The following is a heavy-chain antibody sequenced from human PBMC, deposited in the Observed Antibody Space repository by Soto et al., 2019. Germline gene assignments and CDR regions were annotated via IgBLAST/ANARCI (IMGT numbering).Heavy chain of an antibody. CDR2: ISWNSGSI. J-gene: IGHJ6*02. CDR1: GFTFDDYA. CDR3: AKDLLLFGVVSSPFYGMDV. D-gene: IGHD3-3*01. Sequence: EVQLVESGGGLVQPGRSLRLSCAASGFTFDDYAMHWVRQAPGKGLEWVSGISWNSGSIGYADSVKGRFTISRDNAKDSLYLQMHSLRAEDTALYYCAKDLLLFGVVSSPFYGMDVWGQGTTVTVSS. V-gene: IGHV3-9*01.